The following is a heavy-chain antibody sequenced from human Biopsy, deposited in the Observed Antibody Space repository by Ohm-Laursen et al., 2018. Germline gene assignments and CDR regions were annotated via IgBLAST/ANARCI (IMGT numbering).Heavy chain of an antibody. J-gene: IGHJ4*02. CDR2: ISYSGNT. CDR3: ATTTMDTSGWYGNYFDS. CDR1: SGSISSYY. V-gene: IGHV4-59*08. D-gene: IGHD6-19*01. Sequence: TLSLTCTVSSGSISSYYWSWIRQPLGKGLEWIGYISYSGNTNYNPSLKSRVTMSVDTSKNRFSLKVYSVTAADTAIYYCATTTMDTSGWYGNYFDSWGQGALVTVSS.